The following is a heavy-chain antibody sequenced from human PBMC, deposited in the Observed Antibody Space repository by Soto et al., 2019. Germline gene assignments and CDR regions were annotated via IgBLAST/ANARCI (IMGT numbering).Heavy chain of an antibody. Sequence: SETLSLTCTVSGGSISSYYWSWIRQPPGKGLEWIGYIYYSGSTYYNPSLKSRVTISVDTSKNQFSLKLSSVTAADTAVYYCARLGNRYCSSTSCYENYYYYMDVWGKGTTVTVSS. CDR1: GGSISSYY. V-gene: IGHV4-59*04. CDR3: ARLGNRYCSSTSCYENYYYYMDV. CDR2: IYYSGST. D-gene: IGHD2-2*01. J-gene: IGHJ6*03.